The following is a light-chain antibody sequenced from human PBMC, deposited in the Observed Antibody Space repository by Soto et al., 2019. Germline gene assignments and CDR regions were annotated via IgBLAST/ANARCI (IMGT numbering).Light chain of an antibody. V-gene: IGLV1-40*01. CDR1: SSNIGAGYD. CDR2: GNS. Sequence: QTVVTQPPSVSGAPGQRVTISCTGSSSNIGAGYDVHWYQQLPGTAPKLLIYGNSNRPSGVPDRFSGSKSGTSASLAITGLQAEDEADYYCQSYGSSLSAWVFGGGTKVTVL. J-gene: IGLJ3*02. CDR3: QSYGSSLSAWV.